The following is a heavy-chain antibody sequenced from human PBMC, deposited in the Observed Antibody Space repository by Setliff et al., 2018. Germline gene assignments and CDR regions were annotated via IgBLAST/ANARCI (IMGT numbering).Heavy chain of an antibody. Sequence: ASVKVSCKASGYPFVGYYIYWMRQTPGQGVEWMGWISGYNGNTDYAQNLQGRVTMTIDTSTSTAYMELRSLRSDDTAVYYCALEEYTSRWTKRFDPWGQGTLVTVSS. J-gene: IGHJ5*02. V-gene: IGHV1-18*04. D-gene: IGHD6-13*01. CDR2: ISGYNGNT. CDR1: GYPFVGYY. CDR3: ALEEYTSRWTKRFDP.